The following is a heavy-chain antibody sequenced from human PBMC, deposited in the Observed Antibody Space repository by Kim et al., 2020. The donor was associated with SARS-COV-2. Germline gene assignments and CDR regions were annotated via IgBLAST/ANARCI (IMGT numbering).Heavy chain of an antibody. Sequence: ASVKVSCKASGYTFTSHGISWVRQAPGQGLEWMGWISAYNGNTNYAQKLQGRVTMTTDTSTSTAYMELRSLRSDDTAVYYCARDVTDILTGYYYFDYWGQGTLVTVSS. J-gene: IGHJ4*02. D-gene: IGHD3-9*01. CDR2: ISAYNGNT. V-gene: IGHV1-18*04. CDR1: GYTFTSHG. CDR3: ARDVTDILTGYYYFDY.